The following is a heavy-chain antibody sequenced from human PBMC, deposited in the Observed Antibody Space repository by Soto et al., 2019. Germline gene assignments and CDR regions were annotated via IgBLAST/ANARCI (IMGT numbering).Heavy chain of an antibody. V-gene: IGHV3-23*01. J-gene: IGHJ5*02. CDR1: GFTFSSYA. D-gene: IGHD2-2*01. Sequence: GGSLRLSCAASGFTFSSYAMSWVRQAPGKGLEWVSAISGSGGSTYYADSVKGRFTISRDNSKNTLYLQMNSLRAEDTAVYYCAKEEPRPAAILNNWFDPWGQGTLVTVSS. CDR3: AKEEPRPAAILNNWFDP. CDR2: ISGSGGST.